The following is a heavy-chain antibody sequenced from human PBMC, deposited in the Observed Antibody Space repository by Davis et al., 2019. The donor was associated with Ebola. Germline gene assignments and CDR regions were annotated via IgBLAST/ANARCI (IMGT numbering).Heavy chain of an antibody. CDR2: IRSKANSYAT. CDR1: GFSSSAPV. CDR3: TVAVGGTVSVDY. J-gene: IGHJ4*02. Sequence: GGSLRLSCAASGFSSSAPVMHWVRQAPGQGLEWVGRIRSKANSYATAYAASVKGRFTISRDDSKNTAYLQMNSLKTEDTAVYYCTVAVGGTVSVDYWGQRTLVTVAS. D-gene: IGHD6-19*01. V-gene: IGHV3-73*01.